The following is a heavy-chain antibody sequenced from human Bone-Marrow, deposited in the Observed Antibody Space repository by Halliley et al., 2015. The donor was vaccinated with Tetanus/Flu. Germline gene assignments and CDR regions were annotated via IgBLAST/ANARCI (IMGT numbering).Heavy chain of an antibody. CDR3: ANEELPNDY. Sequence: KGVGWVSGIRIYGDNTSYPVSVKGRFTISRDNSKSTVFLQMNSLRAEDTAVYYCANEELPNDYWGQGTLVTVSS. J-gene: IGHJ4*02. V-gene: IGHV3-23*01. CDR2: IRIYGDNT. D-gene: IGHD1-7*01.